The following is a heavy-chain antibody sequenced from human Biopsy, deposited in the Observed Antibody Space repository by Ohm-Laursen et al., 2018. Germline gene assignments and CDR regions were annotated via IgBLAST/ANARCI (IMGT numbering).Heavy chain of an antibody. V-gene: IGHV4-59*07. CDR1: GGSFSGYY. CDR3: ARATNSTGWPYYYFYGMDV. CDR2: IYYSGST. D-gene: IGHD2/OR15-2a*01. J-gene: IGHJ6*02. Sequence: SDTLSLTCAVYGGSFSGYYWSWIRQPPGKGLECIGYIYYSGSTNYNPSLKSRVTISVDTSKNQFSLRLNSVTAADTAVYYCARATNSTGWPYYYFYGMDVWGQGTTVTVSS.